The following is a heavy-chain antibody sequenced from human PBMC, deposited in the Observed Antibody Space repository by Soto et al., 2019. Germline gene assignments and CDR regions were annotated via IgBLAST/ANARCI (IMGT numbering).Heavy chain of an antibody. Sequence: SETLSLTCAVYGGSFSGYYWSWIRQPPGKGLEWIGEINHSGSTNYNPALRSGVTISVETSKNQFALKLSSVTAADTAVYYCARGERRYCSGGSCYPYYYMDVWGKGTTVTVSS. J-gene: IGHJ6*03. D-gene: IGHD2-15*01. CDR1: GGSFSGYY. CDR2: INHSGST. V-gene: IGHV4-34*01. CDR3: ARGERRYCSGGSCYPYYYMDV.